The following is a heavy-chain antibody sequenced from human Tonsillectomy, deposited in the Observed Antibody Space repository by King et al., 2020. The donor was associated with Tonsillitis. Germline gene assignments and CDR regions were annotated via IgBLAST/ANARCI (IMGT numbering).Heavy chain of an antibody. V-gene: IGHV3-23*04. CDR2: ISGSGGST. D-gene: IGHD2-15*01. Sequence: VQLVESGGGLVQPGGSLRLSCAASGFTFSSYAMSWVRQAPGKGLEWVSAISGSGGSTYYADSVKGRLTISRDNSKNTLYLQTHSLRAEDTAVYYCAKVGLSVVVVAAKGGDWYFDLGGRGPLVTLSA. CDR3: AKVGLSVVVVAAKGGDWYFDL. J-gene: IGHJ2*01. CDR1: GFTFSSYA.